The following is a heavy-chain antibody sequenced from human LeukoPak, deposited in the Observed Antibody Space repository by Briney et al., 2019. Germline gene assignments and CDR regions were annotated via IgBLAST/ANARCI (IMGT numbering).Heavy chain of an antibody. CDR2: IYYSGST. D-gene: IGHD6-19*01. J-gene: IGHJ4*01. V-gene: IGHV4-59*01. CDR1: GGSISSYY. CDR3: ARDTQWRGFDY. Sequence: SETLSLTCTVSGGSISSYYWSWIRQPPGKGLEWIGYIYYSGSTNYNPSLKSRVTISVDTSKNQFSLKLSSVTAADTAVYYCARDTQWRGFDYWGQEPWSPSPQ.